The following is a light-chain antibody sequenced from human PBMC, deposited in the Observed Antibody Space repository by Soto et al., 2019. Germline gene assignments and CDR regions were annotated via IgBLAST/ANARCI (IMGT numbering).Light chain of an antibody. J-gene: IGKJ1*01. V-gene: IGKV3-20*01. Sequence: IVLTQSPGTLSLSPGERATFSCRASQTVSQDYLAWFQHKPGQAPRLLMFRATSRAAGIPDRFSGSGSGTDFTLTISRLDPEDFAVYFCQRYCSSHQTFGQGTRVEIK. CDR1: QTVSQDY. CDR3: QRYCSSHQT. CDR2: RAT.